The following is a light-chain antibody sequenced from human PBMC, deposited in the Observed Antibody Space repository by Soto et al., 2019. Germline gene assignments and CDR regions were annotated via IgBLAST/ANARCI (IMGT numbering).Light chain of an antibody. V-gene: IGKV3-20*01. CDR3: QQYASFLRT. Sequence: EIVLTQSPGTLSMSAGERATLSCRASQSVSSSYLAWYQQKPGQAPRLLIYGASRRATGIPDRFSGSGSETDFTPTISRLEPEDFAVYYCQQYASFLRTFGQGTKVEIK. CDR1: QSVSSSY. CDR2: GAS. J-gene: IGKJ1*01.